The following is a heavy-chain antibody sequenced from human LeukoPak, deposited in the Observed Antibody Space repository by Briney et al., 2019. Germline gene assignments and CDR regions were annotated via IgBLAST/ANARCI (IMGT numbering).Heavy chain of an antibody. CDR3: ARGVTLGY. Sequence: SATLSLTCPVSGGSISSHYWSWIRQPPGKGLEWIGYIYYSGSTNYNPSLKSRVTISVDTSKNQFSLKLSSVTAADTAVYYCARGVTLGYWGQGTLVTVSS. CDR2: IYYSGST. J-gene: IGHJ4*02. D-gene: IGHD5/OR15-5a*01. V-gene: IGHV4-59*11. CDR1: GGSISSHY.